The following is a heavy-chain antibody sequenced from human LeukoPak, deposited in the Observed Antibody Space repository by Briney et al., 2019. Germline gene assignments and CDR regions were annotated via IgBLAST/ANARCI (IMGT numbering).Heavy chain of an antibody. CDR1: RYTLTELS. Sequence: ASVKVSCKVSRYTLTELSMHWVRQAPGKGLEWMGGFDPEDGETIYAQKFQGRVTMTEDTSTDTAYMELSSLRSEDTAVYYCARVYYDSSGYYINAFDIWGQGTMVTVSS. V-gene: IGHV1-24*01. CDR2: FDPEDGET. CDR3: ARVYYDSSGYYINAFDI. J-gene: IGHJ3*02. D-gene: IGHD3-22*01.